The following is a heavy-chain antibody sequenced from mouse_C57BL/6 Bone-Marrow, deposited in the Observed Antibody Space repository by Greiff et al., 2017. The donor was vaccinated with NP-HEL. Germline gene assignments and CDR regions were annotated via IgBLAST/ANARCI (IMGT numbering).Heavy chain of an antibody. CDR2: INPNNGGT. CDR3: ARRGIHYDGSSYDGFAY. D-gene: IGHD1-1*01. Sequence: EVQLQQSGPELVKPGASVKMSCKASGYTFTDYNMHWVKQSHGKSLEWIGYINPNNGGTSYNQKFKGKATLTVNKSSSTAYMELRSLTSEDSAVYYCARRGIHYDGSSYDGFAYWGQGTLVTVSA. J-gene: IGHJ3*01. V-gene: IGHV1-22*01. CDR1: GYTFTDYN.